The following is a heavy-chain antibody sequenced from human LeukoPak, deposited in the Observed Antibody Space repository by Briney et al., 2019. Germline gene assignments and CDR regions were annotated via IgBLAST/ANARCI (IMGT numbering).Heavy chain of an antibody. CDR1: GFTFNSYS. J-gene: IGHJ3*02. CDR3: TRDLFNAFDI. Sequence: GGSLRLSCAASGFTFNSYSMNWVRQAPGKGLEWVSFITSSSSIIYYADSVKGRFTISRDNAKNSLYLQMNSLRDEDTAVYYCTRDLFNAFDIWGQGTMVTVSS. CDR2: ITSSSSII. V-gene: IGHV3-48*02. D-gene: IGHD2-21*01.